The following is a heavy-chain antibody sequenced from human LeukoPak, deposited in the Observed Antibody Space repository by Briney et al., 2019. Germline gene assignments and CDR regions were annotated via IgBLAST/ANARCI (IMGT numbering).Heavy chain of an antibody. J-gene: IGHJ4*01. CDR1: GGSISSYY. Sequence: KPSETLSLTCTVSGGSISSYYWSWIRQPPGKGQEWIGYIYYSGSTNYNPSLKSRVTISVDTSKNQFSLKLSSVTAADTAVYYCARHMGLGYTYFYPYFDYWGQGTLVTVSS. CDR3: ARHMGLGYTYFYPYFDY. D-gene: IGHD1-1*01. CDR2: IYYSGST. V-gene: IGHV4-59*08.